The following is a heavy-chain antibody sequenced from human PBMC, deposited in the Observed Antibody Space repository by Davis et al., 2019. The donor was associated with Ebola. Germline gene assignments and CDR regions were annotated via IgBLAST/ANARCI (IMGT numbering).Heavy chain of an antibody. CDR2: INAGNGNT. CDR3: ARASTVTLFYY. J-gene: IGHJ4*02. D-gene: IGHD4-17*01. Sequence: AASVKVSCKASGYTFTSYAMHWVRQAPGQRLEWMGWINAGNGNTKYSQKFQGRVTITRDTSASTAYMELSSLRSEDTAVYYCARASTVTLFYYWGQGTLVTVSS. V-gene: IGHV1-3*01. CDR1: GYTFTSYA.